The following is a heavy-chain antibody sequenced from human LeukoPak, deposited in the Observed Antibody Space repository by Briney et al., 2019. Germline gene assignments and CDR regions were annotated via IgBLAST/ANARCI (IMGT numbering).Heavy chain of an antibody. CDR2: INPSGGGT. V-gene: IGHV1-46*01. Sequence: GASVKVSCKASGYTFTGYYMHWVRQAPGQGLEWMGIINPSGGGTTYAQKFQGRVTMTRDTSTSTVYMELSSLRSEDTAVYYCATRGPDIVLVPAAMSVAPIIWGQGTMVTVSS. CDR1: GYTFTGYY. J-gene: IGHJ3*02. D-gene: IGHD2-2*01. CDR3: ATRGPDIVLVPAAMSVAPII.